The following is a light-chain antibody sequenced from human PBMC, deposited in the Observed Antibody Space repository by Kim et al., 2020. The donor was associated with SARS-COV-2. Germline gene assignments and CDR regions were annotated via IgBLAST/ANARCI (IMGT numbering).Light chain of an antibody. CDR2: SAS. CDR1: HDISTS. CDR3: QKGTGLPL. Sequence: SAAVGDRVTITCRASHDISTSVAWYQQTPGRAPKLLIYSASNLQGGVPSRFRGSGSGTDFTLTINNLQPEDFATYYCQKGTGLPLFGGGTKVDIK. J-gene: IGKJ4*01. V-gene: IGKV1-12*01.